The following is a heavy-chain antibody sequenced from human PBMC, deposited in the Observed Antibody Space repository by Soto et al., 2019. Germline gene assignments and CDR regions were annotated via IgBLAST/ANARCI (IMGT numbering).Heavy chain of an antibody. CDR1: GGSISSYY. J-gene: IGHJ4*02. D-gene: IGHD5-18*01. CDR2: IYYSGST. CDR3: ARRYGSCFDY. Sequence: QVQLQESGPGLVKPSETLSFTCTVSGGSISSYYWSWIRQPPGKGLEWIGYIYYSGSTNYNPSLKSRVTISVDTSKNQFSLKLSSVTAADTAAYYCARRYGSCFDYWGQGTLVTVSS. V-gene: IGHV4-59*08.